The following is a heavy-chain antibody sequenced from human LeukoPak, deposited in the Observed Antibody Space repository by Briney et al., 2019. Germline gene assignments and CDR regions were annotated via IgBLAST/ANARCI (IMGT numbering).Heavy chain of an antibody. V-gene: IGHV4-59*01. Sequence: KSSETLSLTCPVSGGSTSDYYNWTWIRQPPGKGLEWFGYVYYTRSTNFNPSLNSRVTMSLDTSRNQFSLKLTSLTAADTAVYCCARHGASGSYLCYFDYWGQGTLVTVSS. J-gene: IGHJ4*02. D-gene: IGHD1-26*01. CDR2: VYYTRST. CDR3: ARHGASGSYLCYFDY. CDR1: GGSTSDYY.